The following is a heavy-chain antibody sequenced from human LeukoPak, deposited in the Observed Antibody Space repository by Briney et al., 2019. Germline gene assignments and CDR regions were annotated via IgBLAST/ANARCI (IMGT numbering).Heavy chain of an antibody. CDR2: ISSDGSST. D-gene: IGHD3-3*02. V-gene: IGHV3-74*01. J-gene: IGHJ4*02. CDR3: AIALPPSINTPWR. Sequence: GGSLRLSCAASGFTFSSYWMHWVRQAPGKGLVWVSRISSDGSSTSYADSVKGRFTISRDNAKNTLYLQMNSLRAEDTAVYYCAIALPPSINTPWRWGQGTLVTVSS. CDR1: GFTFSSYW.